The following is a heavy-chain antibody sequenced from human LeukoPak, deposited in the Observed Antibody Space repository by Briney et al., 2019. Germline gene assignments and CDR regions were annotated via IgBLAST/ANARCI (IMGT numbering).Heavy chain of an antibody. J-gene: IGHJ6*02. V-gene: IGHV3-7*03. CDR2: VNRDGSET. CDR3: ARNNGMDV. Sequence: GGSLRLSCAASGFALSSHWMTWVRQVPGRGPEWVANVNRDGSETYYLDTVKGRFTISKDNAKNSLYLQMNSLRAEDTALYHCARNNGMDVWGQGTTVIVSS. CDR1: GFALSSHW.